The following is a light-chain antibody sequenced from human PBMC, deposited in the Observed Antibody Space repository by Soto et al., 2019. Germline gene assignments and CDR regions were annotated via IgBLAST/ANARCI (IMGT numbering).Light chain of an antibody. V-gene: IGLV2-8*01. CDR3: SSYAGSNNFVV. J-gene: IGLJ2*01. Sequence: QCVLNQPPSASGAAGQSVTISCTGTSSDVGGYNYVSWYQQHPGKAPKLMIYEVSKRPSGVPDRFSGSKSGNTASLTVSGLQAEDEADYYCSSYAGSNNFVVFGGGTKVTVL. CDR2: EVS. CDR1: SSDVGGYNY.